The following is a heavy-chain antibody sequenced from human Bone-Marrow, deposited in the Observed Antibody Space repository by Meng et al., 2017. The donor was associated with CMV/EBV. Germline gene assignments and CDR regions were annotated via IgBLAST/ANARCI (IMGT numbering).Heavy chain of an antibody. Sequence: GESLKISCAASGFTFSSHWMTWVRQAPGKGLEWVSVIYSGGSSTYYADSVKGRFTISRDNSKNSLYLQMNSLRAEDTAVYYCARRTGGSYHFDYWGQGTLVTVSS. CDR1: GFTFSSHW. CDR3: ARRTGGSYHFDY. D-gene: IGHD1-26*01. J-gene: IGHJ4*02. V-gene: IGHV3-23*03. CDR2: IYSGGSST.